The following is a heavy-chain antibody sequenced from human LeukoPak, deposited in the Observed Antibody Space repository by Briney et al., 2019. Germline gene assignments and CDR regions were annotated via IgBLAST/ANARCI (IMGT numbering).Heavy chain of an antibody. CDR3: ARDRGYCSGGSCYRAEWAAVAFDI. J-gene: IGHJ3*02. CDR2: ISSSSSTI. CDR1: GFTFSSYS. D-gene: IGHD2-15*01. Sequence: GGSLRLSCAASGFTFSSYSMNWVRQAPGKGLEWVSYISSSSSTIYYADSVKGRFTISRDNAENSLYLQMNSLRAEDTAVYYCARDRGYCSGGSCYRAEWAAVAFDIWGQGTMVTVSS. V-gene: IGHV3-48*01.